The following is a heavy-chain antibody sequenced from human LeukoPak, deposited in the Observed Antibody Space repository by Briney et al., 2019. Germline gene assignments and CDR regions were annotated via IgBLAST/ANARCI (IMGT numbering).Heavy chain of an antibody. CDR1: GFTFSSYS. D-gene: IGHD3-16*01. CDR2: ISTRSSYI. CDR3: ARASDYVWGSYYGMDV. Sequence: GGSLRLSCAASGFTFSSYSMNWVRQAPGEGLEWVSSISTRSSYIYYADSVKGRFTISRDNAKNSLYLHMNSLRAEDTAVYYCARASDYVWGSYYGMDVWGQGTTVTVSS. V-gene: IGHV3-21*01. J-gene: IGHJ6*02.